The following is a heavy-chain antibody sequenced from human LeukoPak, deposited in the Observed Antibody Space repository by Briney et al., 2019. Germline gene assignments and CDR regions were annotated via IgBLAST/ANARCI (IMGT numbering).Heavy chain of an antibody. CDR3: ARLVVGDYPRDYYYGMDV. CDR2: IYYSGST. Sequence: SETLSLTCTVSGGSISSYYWSWIRQPPGKGLEWIGYIYYSGSTNYNPSLKSRVTISVDTSKNQFSLKLSSVTAADTAVYYCARLVVGDYPRDYYYGMDVWGQGTTVTVSS. D-gene: IGHD4-17*01. V-gene: IGHV4-59*08. CDR1: GGSISSYY. J-gene: IGHJ6*02.